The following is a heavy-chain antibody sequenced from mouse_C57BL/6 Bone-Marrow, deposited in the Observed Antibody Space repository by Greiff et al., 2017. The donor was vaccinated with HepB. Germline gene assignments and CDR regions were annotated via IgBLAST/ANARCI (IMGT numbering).Heavy chain of an antibody. J-gene: IGHJ3*01. Sequence: VQLQQSGAELVRPGASVKLSCTASGFNIKDYYMYWVKQRPEQGLEWIGRIDPEDGDTEYAPKFQGKATMTADTSSNTAYLQLSSLTSEDTAVYYCTTYGDGYYFAYWGQGTLVTVSA. D-gene: IGHD2-3*01. CDR1: GFNIKDYY. V-gene: IGHV14-1*01. CDR2: IDPEDGDT. CDR3: TTYGDGYYFAY.